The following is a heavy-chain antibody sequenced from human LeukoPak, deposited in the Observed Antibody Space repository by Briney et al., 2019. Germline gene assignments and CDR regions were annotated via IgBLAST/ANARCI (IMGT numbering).Heavy chain of an antibody. Sequence: ASVKVSCKASGYTFTGYYMHWVRQAPGQGLEWMGWINPNSSGTNYAQKFQGRVTMTRDTSISTAYMELSRLRSDDTAVYYCARAYDYSNYNWFDPWDQGTLVTVSS. CDR3: ARAYDYSNYNWFDP. J-gene: IGHJ5*02. CDR2: INPNSSGT. V-gene: IGHV1-2*02. D-gene: IGHD4-11*01. CDR1: GYTFTGYY.